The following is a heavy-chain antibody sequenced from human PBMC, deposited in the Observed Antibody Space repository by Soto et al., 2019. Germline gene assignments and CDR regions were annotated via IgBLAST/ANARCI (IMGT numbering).Heavy chain of an antibody. CDR3: AKARGSSTPSPGSY. CDR2: ISGSGGDT. V-gene: IGHV3-23*01. Sequence: LRLSCAASGFTFSTYAMSWVRQAPGKGLEWVSVISGSGGDTYYADSVKGRFTIARDNSKNTLSLQMNSLRAEDTAVYYCAKARGSSTPSPGSYWSRGTQVTVSS. J-gene: IGHJ1*01. D-gene: IGHD2-2*01. CDR1: GFTFSTYA.